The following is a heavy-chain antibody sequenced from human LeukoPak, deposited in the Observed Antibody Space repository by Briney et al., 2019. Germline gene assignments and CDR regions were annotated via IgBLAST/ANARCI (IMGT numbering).Heavy chain of an antibody. CDR1: GLTVSSNY. D-gene: IGHD5-12*01. Sequence: GGSLRLSCAASGLTVSSNYMSWVRQAPGKGLEWVSLIYSGSSTYYADSVKGRFTISRDKSKNTLYLQMSSLRVEDTAVYYCAMGAIVATIDYWGQGTLVTVSP. V-gene: IGHV3-66*01. CDR2: IYSGSST. J-gene: IGHJ4*02. CDR3: AMGAIVATIDY.